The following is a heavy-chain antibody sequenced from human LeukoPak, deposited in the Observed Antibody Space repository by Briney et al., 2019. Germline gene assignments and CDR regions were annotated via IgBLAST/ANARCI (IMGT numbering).Heavy chain of an antibody. CDR1: GYTFTSYA. Sequence: ASVKVSCKASGYTFTSYAMNWVRQAPGQGLEWMGWINTNTGNPTYAQGFTGRFVFSLDTSVSTAYLQISSLKAEDTAVYYCALDYYYGSGSYYNSWNFDYWGQGTLVTVSS. D-gene: IGHD3-10*01. CDR2: INTNTGNP. CDR3: ALDYYYGSGSYYNSWNFDY. J-gene: IGHJ4*02. V-gene: IGHV7-4-1*02.